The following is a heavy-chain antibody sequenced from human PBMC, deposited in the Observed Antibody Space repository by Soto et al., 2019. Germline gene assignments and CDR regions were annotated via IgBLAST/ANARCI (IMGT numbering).Heavy chain of an antibody. CDR1: GFTVSSSY. Sequence: EVQLVQSGGGLVQPGGFLRLSCAASGFTVSSSYMGWVRQAPGKGLEWVSSIYSSGNTYYADYVRGRFTISTDNSKDTLYLQMNSLRVDDTAMYYCARHVGYYWYFDLWGRGTLVTVSS. J-gene: IGHJ2*01. CDR3: ARHVGYYWYFDL. V-gene: IGHV3-66*04. D-gene: IGHD6-13*01. CDR2: IYSSGNT.